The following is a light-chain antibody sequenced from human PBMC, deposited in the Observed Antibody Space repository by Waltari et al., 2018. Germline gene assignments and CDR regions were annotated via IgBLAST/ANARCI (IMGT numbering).Light chain of an antibody. CDR2: EVS. J-gene: IGLJ2*01. Sequence: QSALTQPPSASGSPGQSVTISCTGTSSDVGGYHYVSWYQQHPGKAPKLMIYEVSKRPSGVPDRFSGSKSGNTASLTVSVLQAEDEADYYCSSYAGSNNVVFGGGTKLTVL. CDR1: SSDVGGYHY. V-gene: IGLV2-8*01. CDR3: SSYAGSNNVV.